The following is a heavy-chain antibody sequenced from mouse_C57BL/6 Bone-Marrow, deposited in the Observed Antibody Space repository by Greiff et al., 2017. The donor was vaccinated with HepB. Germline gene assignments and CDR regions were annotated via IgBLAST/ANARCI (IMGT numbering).Heavy chain of an antibody. CDR3: ASTVVATEWDFDF. J-gene: IGHJ1*03. D-gene: IGHD1-1*01. Sequence: VQLQQPGAELVRPGSSVKLSCKASGYTFTSYWMDWVKQRPGQGLEWIGNIYPYDSETHYNQKFKDKATLTVDKSSSTAYMQLSSLTSEYSAVYYCASTVVATEWDFDFWGTGTTVTVSA. CDR2: IYPYDSET. CDR1: GYTFTSYW. V-gene: IGHV1-61*01.